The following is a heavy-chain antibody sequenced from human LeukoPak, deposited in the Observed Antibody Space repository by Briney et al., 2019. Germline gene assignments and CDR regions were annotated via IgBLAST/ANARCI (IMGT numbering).Heavy chain of an antibody. V-gene: IGHV3-7*03. CDR1: GFTLSSHW. CDR3: ARESPASGIRYAMDV. J-gene: IGHJ6*02. CDR2: IKQDGSEK. Sequence: GGSLRLSCVASGFTLSSHWMSWVRQAPGKGLEWVANIKQDGSEKNYVGSVKGRFTVSRDNAKNSLYLQMNSLRAGDTAIYYCARESPASGIRYAMDVRGQGTTVTVSS. D-gene: IGHD6-13*01.